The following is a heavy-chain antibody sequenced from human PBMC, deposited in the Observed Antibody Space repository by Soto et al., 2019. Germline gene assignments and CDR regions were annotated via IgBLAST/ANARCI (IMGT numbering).Heavy chain of an antibody. CDR3: ARSRGYYDVLTGYYPYFYAMDV. Sequence: QITLKESSPTLVKPTQPLTLTCTFSGFSLSTSGVGVGWIRWPPGKALEWLALLYWDDDKLYSPSLKSRLTITKDTSKNHVVLTMTNMDPVDTATYFCARSRGYYDVLTGYYPYFYAMDVWGQGTTVTVSS. D-gene: IGHD3-9*01. V-gene: IGHV2-5*02. CDR1: GFSLSTSGVG. J-gene: IGHJ6*02. CDR2: LYWDDDK.